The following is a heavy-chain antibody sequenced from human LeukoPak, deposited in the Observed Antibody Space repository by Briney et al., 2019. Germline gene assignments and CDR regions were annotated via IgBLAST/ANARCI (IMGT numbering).Heavy chain of an antibody. CDR2: ISSSGSTI. D-gene: IGHD3-16*01. CDR3: ARWADYVVPIDY. J-gene: IGHJ4*02. Sequence: PGGSLRLSCAASGFTFSDYYMSWIRQAPGKGLEWVSYISSSGSTIYYADSVKGRFTISRDNAKNSLYLQMNSLRAEDTAVCYCARWADYVVPIDYWGQGTLVTVSS. V-gene: IGHV3-11*01. CDR1: GFTFSDYY.